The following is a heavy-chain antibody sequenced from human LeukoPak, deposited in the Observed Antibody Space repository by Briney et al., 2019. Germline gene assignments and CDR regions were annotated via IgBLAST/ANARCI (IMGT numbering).Heavy chain of an antibody. CDR2: ISGSGGST. J-gene: IGHJ4*02. CDR3: AKNSGTYSYFDY. CDR1: GFTFNDYA. V-gene: IGHV3-23*01. Sequence: GGSLRLSCVASGFTFNDYAMSWVRQAPGKGPEWVSGISGSGGSTFYADSVKGQFTISRDNSKNTLYLQMNSLRAEDTAVYYCAKNSGTYSYFDYWGQGTLVTVSS. D-gene: IGHD1-26*01.